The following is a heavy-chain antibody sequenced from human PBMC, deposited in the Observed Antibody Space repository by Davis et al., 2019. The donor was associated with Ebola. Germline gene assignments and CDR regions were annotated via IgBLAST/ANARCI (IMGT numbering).Heavy chain of an antibody. CDR2: ISTNNGNT. J-gene: IGHJ4*02. V-gene: IGHV1-18*01. CDR3: AREYTSAWDY. D-gene: IGHD6-19*01. CDR1: GYTFTNYG. Sequence: ASVKVSCKTSGYTFTNYGVSWVRKAPAQGLEWMGRISTNNGNTKYAQKFQGRITMTKDTSTSTIYMELRSLGSDDSAVYYCAREYTSAWDYWGQGTLVTVFS.